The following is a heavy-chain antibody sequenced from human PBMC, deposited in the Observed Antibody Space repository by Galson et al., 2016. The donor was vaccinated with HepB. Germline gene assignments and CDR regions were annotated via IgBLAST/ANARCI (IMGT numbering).Heavy chain of an antibody. J-gene: IGHJ6*04. D-gene: IGHD2-15*01. V-gene: IGHV3-73*01. Sequence: SLRLSCAASGSTFSGSAMHWVRQASGKGLEWVGRIRSKANSYATAYAASVKGRFTISRDDSKNTAYLQMNSLKTEDTAVYYCTQTPSLGYCSGGSCPNYGMDVWGKGTTVTVSS. CDR2: IRSKANSYAT. CDR1: GSTFSGSA. CDR3: TQTPSLGYCSGGSCPNYGMDV.